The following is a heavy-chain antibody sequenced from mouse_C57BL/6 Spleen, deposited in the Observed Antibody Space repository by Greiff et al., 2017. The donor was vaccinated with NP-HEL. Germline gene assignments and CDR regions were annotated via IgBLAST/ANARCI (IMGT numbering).Heavy chain of an antibody. CDR1: GYTFTDYN. V-gene: IGHV1-18*01. J-gene: IGHJ2*01. CDR3: ARLSYYYGSIPDY. CDR2: INPNNGGT. Sequence: VQLKQSGPELVKPGASVKIPCKASGYTFTDYNMDWVKQSHGKSLEWIGDINPNNGGTIYNQKFKGKATLTVDKSSSTAYMELRSLTSEDTAVYYCARLSYYYGSIPDYWGQGTTLTVSS. D-gene: IGHD1-1*01.